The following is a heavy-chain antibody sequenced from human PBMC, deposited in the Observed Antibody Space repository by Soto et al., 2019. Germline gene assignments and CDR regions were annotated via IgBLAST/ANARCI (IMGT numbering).Heavy chain of an antibody. Sequence: GGSLRLSCAASGLSFSDYYMSWIRQAPGKGLEWIAYITSSSSTIYYADSVKGRFTISRNDAKNSLYLQLDSLRAEDTAVYYCVRDDFGLGIDYWGLGTLVTVSS. CDR2: ITSSSSTI. D-gene: IGHD1-26*01. CDR3: VRDDFGLGIDY. J-gene: IGHJ4*02. CDR1: GLSFSDYY. V-gene: IGHV3-11*01.